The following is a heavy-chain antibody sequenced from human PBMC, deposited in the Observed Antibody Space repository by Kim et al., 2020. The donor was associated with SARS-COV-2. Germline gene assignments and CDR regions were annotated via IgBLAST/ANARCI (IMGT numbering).Heavy chain of an antibody. CDR3: TRVGCSSTSCYIDY. V-gene: IGHV3-49*02. D-gene: IGHD2-2*01. J-gene: IGHJ4*02. Sequence: VKGRLTISRDDSKSIAYLQMNSLKTEDQAVYYCTRVGCSSTSCYIDYWGQGTLVTVSS.